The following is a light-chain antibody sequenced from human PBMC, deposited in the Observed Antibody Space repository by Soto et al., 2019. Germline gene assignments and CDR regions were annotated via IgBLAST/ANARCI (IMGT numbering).Light chain of an antibody. CDR2: AAT. CDR3: QQSYSAPRVT. Sequence: DIQMTQSPSSLSASVGDRVTITCRTSQNIATYLNWYQQKPGKAPKLLIYAATTLQGGVPYRFSGSGSGSDFSLTISSLQPEDFATYYCQQSYSAPRVTFGQGTRLEIK. CDR1: QNIATY. J-gene: IGKJ5*01. V-gene: IGKV1-39*01.